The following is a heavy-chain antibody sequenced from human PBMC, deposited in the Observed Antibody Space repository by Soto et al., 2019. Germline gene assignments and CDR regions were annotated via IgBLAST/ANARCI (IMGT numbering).Heavy chain of an antibody. J-gene: IGHJ4*02. CDR2: FSATGGTP. D-gene: IGHD6-13*01. Sequence: EVQPLESGGGLVQPGGSLRLSCAASGFTFSNYGMTWVRQAPGKGLEGVSTFSATGGTPYYSDSVKGRFTISRDNSKSTLDLEMNSLRVEDTAVYYCATRRSSWYCLDNWGQGTLVTVSS. CDR1: GFTFSNYG. CDR3: ATRRSSWYCLDN. V-gene: IGHV3-23*01.